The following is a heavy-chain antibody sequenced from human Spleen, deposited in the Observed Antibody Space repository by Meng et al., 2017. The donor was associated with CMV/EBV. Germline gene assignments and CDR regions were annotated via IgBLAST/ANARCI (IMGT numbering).Heavy chain of an antibody. D-gene: IGHD3-10*02. J-gene: IGHJ5*02. Sequence: SETLSLTCTVSGGSISNSSYYWGWFRQSPGKGLEWIGSIYYSATTYYNPSLKSRVTITVDTSKNPFSLSLSSVNAADTSVYYSARVFGDYCIISSGLWAFDPWGPGTLVTVSS. V-gene: IGHV4-39*07. CDR1: GGSISNSSYY. CDR3: ARVFGDYCIISSGLWAFDP. CDR2: IYYSATT.